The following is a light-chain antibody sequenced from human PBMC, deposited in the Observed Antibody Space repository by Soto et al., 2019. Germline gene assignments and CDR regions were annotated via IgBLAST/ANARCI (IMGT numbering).Light chain of an antibody. V-gene: IGKV3-11*01. CDR2: DAS. CDR1: QSVSSY. CDR3: QQRSNWPFT. Sequence: EIVLTQSPATLSLSPGERATLSCRASQSVSSYLAWYQQKPGQAPRLLIYDASNRATGIPARFSGSGSGTDFTLTISSLEPEDFAIYYCQQRSNWPFTFGPGNKVYIK. J-gene: IGKJ3*01.